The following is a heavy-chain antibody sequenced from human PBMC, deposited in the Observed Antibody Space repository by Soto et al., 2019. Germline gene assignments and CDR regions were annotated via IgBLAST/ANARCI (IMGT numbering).Heavy chain of an antibody. D-gene: IGHD2-21*02. CDR2: IYWNDDK. CDR1: GFSLSTSGVG. V-gene: IGHV2-5*01. CDR3: AHSLHCGGDCYQTYWYFDL. Sequence: SGPTLVKPTQTLTLTCTFSGFSLSTSGVGVGWIRQPPGKALEWLALIYWNDDKRYSPSLKSRLTITKDTSKNQVVLTMTNMDPVDTATYYCAHSLHCGGDCYQTYWYFDLWGRGTLVTVSS. J-gene: IGHJ2*01.